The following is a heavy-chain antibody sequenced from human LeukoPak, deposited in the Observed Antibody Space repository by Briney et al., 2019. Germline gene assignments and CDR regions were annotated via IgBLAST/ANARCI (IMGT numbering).Heavy chain of an antibody. V-gene: IGHV3-7*01. CDR1: GFTFSSYW. J-gene: IGHJ6*02. CDR3: ARLYYDFWSGYLLYYYYYGMDV. D-gene: IGHD3-3*01. Sequence: GGSLRLSCAASGFTFSSYWMSWVRQAPGKGLEWVANIKQDGSEKYYVDSVKGRFTISRDNAKNSLYLQMNSLRAEDTAVYYCARLYYDFWSGYLLYYYYYGMDVWGQGTTVTDSS. CDR2: IKQDGSEK.